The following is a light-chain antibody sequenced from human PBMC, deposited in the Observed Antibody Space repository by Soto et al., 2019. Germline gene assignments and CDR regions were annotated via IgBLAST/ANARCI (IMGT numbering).Light chain of an antibody. Sequence: DIHMTQSPSSLFAFWGPTFTIIFRAIQTFTHYLNWYQQKPGRAPPLLIYDASSLQSGVPSRFSGRGSGTDFSLTITSLQLADFATYFCQQSYVLPRTFGQGTKVEI. CDR3: QQSYVLPRT. J-gene: IGKJ1*01. CDR1: QTFTHY. CDR2: DAS. V-gene: IGKV1-39*01.